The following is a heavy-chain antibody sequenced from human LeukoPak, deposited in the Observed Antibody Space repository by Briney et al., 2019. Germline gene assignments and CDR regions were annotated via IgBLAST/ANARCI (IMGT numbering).Heavy chain of an antibody. V-gene: IGHV1-18*01. CDR1: GYTFTSYG. D-gene: IGHD2-2*01. J-gene: IGHJ6*02. CDR2: ISAYNGNT. Sequence: GASVKVSCKASGYTFTSYGISWVRQAPGRGLEWMGWISAYNGNTNYAQKLQGRVTMTTDTSTSTAYMELRSLRSDDTAVYYCAREGYCSSTRNYYYGMDVWGQGTTVTVSS. CDR3: AREGYCSSTRNYYYGMDV.